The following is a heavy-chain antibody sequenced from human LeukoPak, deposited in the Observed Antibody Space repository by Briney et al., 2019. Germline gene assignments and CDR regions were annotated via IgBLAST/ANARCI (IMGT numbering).Heavy chain of an antibody. CDR1: GASINNHF. V-gene: IGHV4-59*11. D-gene: IGHD1-1*01. Sequence: SETLSLTCTVSGASINNHFWSWIRQPPGRGLEWIGYVYYTGITNYSPSLKSRLTISLDTSRNQFSLKLSSVTAADTAVYYCARDVPVQTSDAFDIWAKGQWSPSLQ. CDR2: VYYTGIT. J-gene: IGHJ3*02. CDR3: ARDVPVQTSDAFDI.